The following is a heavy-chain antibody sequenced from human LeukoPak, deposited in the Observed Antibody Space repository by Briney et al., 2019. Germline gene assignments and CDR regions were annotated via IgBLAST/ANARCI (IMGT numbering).Heavy chain of an antibody. J-gene: IGHJ4*02. CDR2: INHSGST. D-gene: IGHD5-24*01. CDR1: GGSFSGYY. Sequence: PSETLSLTCAVYGGSFSGYYWSWIRQPPGKGLEWIGEINHSGSTNYNPSLKSRVTISVDTSKNQFSLKLSSVTAADTAVYYCARGLRDGYNYGTLVDYWGQGTLVTVSS. CDR3: ARGLRDGYNYGTLVDY. V-gene: IGHV4-34*01.